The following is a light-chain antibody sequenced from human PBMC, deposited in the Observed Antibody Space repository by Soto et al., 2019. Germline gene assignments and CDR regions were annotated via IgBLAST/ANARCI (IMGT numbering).Light chain of an antibody. CDR1: QSISTY. CDR2: DVY. J-gene: IGKJ1*01. V-gene: IGKV1-5*01. CDR3: KHYNSYSEA. Sequence: DIQMTQSPSSLSASVGDRVTITCRASQSISTYLHWYQQKPGKAPKLLIYDVYNLASGVQSRFSGSGSGTEFTLTIRSLQPDDIATYYCKHYNSYSEAFGQGTKVEIK.